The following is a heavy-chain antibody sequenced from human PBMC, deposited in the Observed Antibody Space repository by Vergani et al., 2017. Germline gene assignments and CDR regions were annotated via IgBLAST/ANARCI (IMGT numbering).Heavy chain of an antibody. Sequence: QVQLQESGPRLVKPSQTLSLTCTVSGGSISSGSYYWSWIRQPAGKGLEWIGRIHTSGSTNYNPSLKSRVTISVDTSKNHFYLKLSSVTAADTSVYYCARSVGYCSGGSCYGAAHWFDPWGQGTLVTVSS. D-gene: IGHD2-15*01. CDR2: IHTSGST. V-gene: IGHV4-61*02. CDR3: ARSVGYCSGGSCYGAAHWFDP. CDR1: GGSISSGSYY. J-gene: IGHJ5*02.